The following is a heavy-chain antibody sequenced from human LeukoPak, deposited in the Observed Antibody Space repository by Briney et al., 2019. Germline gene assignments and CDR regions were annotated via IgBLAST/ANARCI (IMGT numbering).Heavy chain of an antibody. CDR3: ARSRHSPTVVRGDY. CDR1: GFTFSSYA. CDR2: ISGSGGST. J-gene: IGHJ4*02. V-gene: IGHV3-23*01. Sequence: GGSLRLSCAASGFTFSSYAMSCVRQAPGKGLEWVSAISGSGGSTYYADSVKGRFTISRDNSKNTLYLQMNSLRAEDTAVYYCARSRHSPTVVRGDYWGQGSLVTVSS. D-gene: IGHD4-23*01.